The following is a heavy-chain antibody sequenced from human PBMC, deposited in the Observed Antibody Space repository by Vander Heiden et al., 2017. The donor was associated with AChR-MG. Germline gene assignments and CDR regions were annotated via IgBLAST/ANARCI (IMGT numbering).Heavy chain of an antibody. CDR1: GSPYSSYA. CDR3: ARESKLAGYFQH. CDR2: IIPIFGTA. J-gene: IGHJ1*01. Sequence: QVQLVQSGAEVKKPGSSVKLSCKTSGSPYSSYAISGGRQAPGQGLEWMGGIIPIFGTANYAQKFQGRVTITADKSTSTAYMELSSLRSEDTAVYYCARESKLAGYFQHWGQGTLVTVSS. V-gene: IGHV1-69*06.